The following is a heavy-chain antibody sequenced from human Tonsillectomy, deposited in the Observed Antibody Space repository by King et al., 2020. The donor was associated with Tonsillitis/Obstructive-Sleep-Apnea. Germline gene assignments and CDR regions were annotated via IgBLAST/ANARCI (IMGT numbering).Heavy chain of an antibody. V-gene: IGHV4-59*01. CDR3: ASGAGGYPFLFDF. CDR1: GGSISSYY. CDR2: IYYSGST. Sequence: QLQESGPGLVKPSETLSLTCTVSGGSISSYYWTWIRQPPGKGLEWIGYIYYSGSTNCNPSLKSRVTISVDTSKNQFSLKLSSVTAADTAVYYCASGAGGYPFLFDFLGQGTLVTVSS. D-gene: IGHD3-22*01. J-gene: IGHJ4*02.